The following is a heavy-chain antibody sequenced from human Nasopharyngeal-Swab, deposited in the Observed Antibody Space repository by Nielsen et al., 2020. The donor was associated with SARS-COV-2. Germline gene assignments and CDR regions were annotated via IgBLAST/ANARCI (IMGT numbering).Heavy chain of an antibody. CDR3: ARTDYGSTFDP. CDR2: IKEDGSDK. J-gene: IGHJ5*02. Sequence: GESLKISCAASGFTFSSYWMSWVRQAPGKGLEWVANIKEDGSDKYHVDSVKGRFTISRDNAKNSLHLQMNSLRAEDTAVYYCARTDYGSTFDPWGQGTLVTVSS. D-gene: IGHD4-23*01. V-gene: IGHV3-7*01. CDR1: GFTFSSYW.